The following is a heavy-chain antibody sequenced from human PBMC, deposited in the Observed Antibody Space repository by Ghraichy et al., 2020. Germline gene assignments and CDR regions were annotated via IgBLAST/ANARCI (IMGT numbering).Heavy chain of an antibody. CDR3: ARDNYITGRGPPPLDY. CDR1: GDSVSSNSVA. V-gene: IGHV6-1*01. D-gene: IGHD1-20*01. Sequence: SQTLSLTCAISGDSVSSNSVAWNWIRQSPSRGLEWLGRTYYRSKWYNDYAVSVKSRITINPDTSKNQLSLQMNSVTPEDTAVYYCARDNYITGRGPPPLDYWGQGTLVTVSS. J-gene: IGHJ4*02. CDR2: TYYRSKWYN.